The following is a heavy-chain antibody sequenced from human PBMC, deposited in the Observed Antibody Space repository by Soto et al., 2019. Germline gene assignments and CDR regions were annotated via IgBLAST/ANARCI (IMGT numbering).Heavy chain of an antibody. CDR3: ARRYGYYFDY. CDR1: GGSISSYY. V-gene: IGHV4-59*08. CDR2: IYYSGST. D-gene: IGHD4-17*01. Sequence: SETLSLTCTVSGGSISSYYWSWIRQPPGKGLEWIGYIYYSGSTNYNPSLKSRVTISVDTSKNQLSLKLSSVTAADTAVYYCARRYGYYFDYWGQGTGHRLL. J-gene: IGHJ4*02.